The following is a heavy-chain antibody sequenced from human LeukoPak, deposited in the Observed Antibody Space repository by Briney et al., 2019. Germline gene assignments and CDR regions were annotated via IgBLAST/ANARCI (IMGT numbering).Heavy chain of an antibody. CDR1: GFTFSSYG. Sequence: GGSLRLSCAASGFTFSSYGMHWVRQAPGKGLEWVAVISYDGSNKYYADSVKGRFTISRDNSKNTLYLQMNSLRAEDTAVYYCAKDLKLGNYYYYGMDVWGQGTMVTVSS. V-gene: IGHV3-30*18. D-gene: IGHD7-27*01. CDR3: AKDLKLGNYYYYGMDV. J-gene: IGHJ6*02. CDR2: ISYDGSNK.